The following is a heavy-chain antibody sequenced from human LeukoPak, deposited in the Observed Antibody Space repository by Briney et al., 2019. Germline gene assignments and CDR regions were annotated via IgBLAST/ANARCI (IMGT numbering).Heavy chain of an antibody. CDR1: GFTFSSYS. CDR2: ISSSSSYI. J-gene: IGHJ5*02. D-gene: IGHD3-3*01. V-gene: IGHV3-21*01. CDR3: AREDFWSGYNWFDP. Sequence: GGSLRLSCAASGFTFSSYSMNWVRQALGKGLEWVSSISSSSSYIYYADSVKGRFTISRDNAKNSLYLQMNSLRAEDTAVYYCAREDFWSGYNWFDPWGQGTLVTVSS.